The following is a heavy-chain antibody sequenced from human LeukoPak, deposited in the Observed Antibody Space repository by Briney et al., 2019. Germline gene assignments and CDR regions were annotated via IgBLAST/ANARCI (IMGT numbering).Heavy chain of an antibody. V-gene: IGHV1-24*01. Sequence: ASVKVSCKVSGHTLTELSMHWVRQAPGKGLEWMGGFDPEDGETIYAQKFQGRVTMTEDTSTDTAYMELSSLRSEDTAVYYCATVRRGGATRGAFDIWGQGTMVTVSS. CDR1: GHTLTELS. CDR3: ATVRRGGATRGAFDI. CDR2: FDPEDGET. J-gene: IGHJ3*02. D-gene: IGHD1-26*01.